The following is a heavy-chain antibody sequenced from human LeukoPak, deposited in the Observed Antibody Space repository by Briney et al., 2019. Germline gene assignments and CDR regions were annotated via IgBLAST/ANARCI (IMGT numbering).Heavy chain of an antibody. V-gene: IGHV1-46*01. CDR3: VRVVTPSAYDI. CDR2: INPSGGST. Sequence: ASVKVSCKASGYTFTSYYMHWVRQAPGQGLEWMGIINPSGGSTTYAQILQGRVTMTRDTSTSTVYMELSSLRSEDTAVYYCVRVVTPSAYDIWGQGTMVTVSS. CDR1: GYTFTSYY. J-gene: IGHJ3*02. D-gene: IGHD2-21*02.